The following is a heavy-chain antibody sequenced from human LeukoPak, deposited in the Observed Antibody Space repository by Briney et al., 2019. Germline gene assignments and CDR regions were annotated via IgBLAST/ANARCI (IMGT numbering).Heavy chain of an antibody. D-gene: IGHD4-23*01. J-gene: IGHJ4*02. Sequence: PGGSLRLSCAASGFTFSSYGMHWVRQAPGKGLEWVAVISYDGSNKYYADSVKGRFTISRDNSKNTLYLQMNSLRDEDTGVYYCAGGFGGFWGQGTLVTVSS. CDR3: AGGFGGF. V-gene: IGHV3-30*03. CDR1: GFTFSSYG. CDR2: ISYDGSNK.